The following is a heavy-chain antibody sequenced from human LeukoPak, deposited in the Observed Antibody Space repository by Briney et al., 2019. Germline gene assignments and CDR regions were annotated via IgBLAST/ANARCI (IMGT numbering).Heavy chain of an antibody. Sequence: PSETLSLTCSVSGDSLSTTNSYWGWIRQSSEQGLEWIGSISYSGTTYYSPSLRSRVTISKDTAARQFSLKVRSETTTDTAVYYCVRGGEHVSGYFGRKVYFYHYMDAWGKGTTVIVSS. D-gene: IGHD5-12*01. V-gene: IGHV4-39*01. J-gene: IGHJ6*03. CDR2: ISYSGTT. CDR1: GDSLSTTNSY. CDR3: VRGGEHVSGYFGRKVYFYHYMDA.